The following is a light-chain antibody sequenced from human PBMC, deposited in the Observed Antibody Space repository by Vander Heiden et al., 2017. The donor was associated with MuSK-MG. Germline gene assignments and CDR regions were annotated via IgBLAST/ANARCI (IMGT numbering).Light chain of an antibody. CDR2: EVS. Sequence: QSALTPPPSASSSPGQSVTISCTGTSSDVGGYNYVSWYQQPPGKALIRSSYEVSKRPSGVPDRFSGSKSATKAYTSVSGLQAEDDSYDYCNSYAGSNCLFGTGTKVTVL. CDR3: NSYAGSNCL. V-gene: IGLV2-8*01. CDR1: SSDVGGYNY. J-gene: IGLJ1*01.